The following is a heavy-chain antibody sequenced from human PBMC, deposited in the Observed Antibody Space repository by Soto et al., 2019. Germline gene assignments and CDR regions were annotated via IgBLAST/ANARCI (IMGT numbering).Heavy chain of an antibody. Sequence: EVQLVESGGGLVQPGGSLRLSCAASGFTFSSYWMHWVRQAPGKGLVWVSRINSDGSSPHYADSVKGRFTISRDTAKNTLYLQMNSLSAEDTAVYYCARVNTAMGLGTNCDYWGQGTLVTVSS. V-gene: IGHV3-74*01. CDR3: ARVNTAMGLGTNCDY. D-gene: IGHD5-18*01. CDR1: GFTFSSYW. J-gene: IGHJ4*02. CDR2: INSDGSSP.